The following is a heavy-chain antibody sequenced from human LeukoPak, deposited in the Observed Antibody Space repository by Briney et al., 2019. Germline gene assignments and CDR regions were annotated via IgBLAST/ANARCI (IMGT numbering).Heavy chain of an antibody. CDR2: ISGRGGST. V-gene: IGHV3-23*01. D-gene: IGHD3-22*01. CDR3: AKARYDSSGYYLDY. CDR1: GCTFSSYA. Sequence: PGGSLRLSCAASGCTFSSYAMSWVRQAPGKGLEWGSAISGRGGSTYYADSVKGRVTISRDNSKNTLYLQMNSLRAEDRAVYYCAKARYDSSGYYLDYWGQGTLVTVSS. J-gene: IGHJ4*02.